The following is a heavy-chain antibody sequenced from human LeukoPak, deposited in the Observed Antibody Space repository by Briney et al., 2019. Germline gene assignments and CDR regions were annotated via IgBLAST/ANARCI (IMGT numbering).Heavy chain of an antibody. CDR2: IYYSGST. J-gene: IGHJ4*02. CDR1: GGSISSSSYY. V-gene: IGHV4-39*07. Sequence: PSETLSLTCTVSGGSISSSSYYWGWIRQPPGKGLEWLGSIYYSGSTYYNPSLKSRVTISVDKSKNQFSLKLSSVTAADTAVYYCARLATTVTTWDPVDYWGQGTLVTVSS. CDR3: ARLATTVTTWDPVDY. D-gene: IGHD4-17*01.